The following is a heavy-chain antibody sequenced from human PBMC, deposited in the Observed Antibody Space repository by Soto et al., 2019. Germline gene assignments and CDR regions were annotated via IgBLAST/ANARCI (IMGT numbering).Heavy chain of an antibody. J-gene: IGHJ5*02. CDR3: AKDLYYDSSGNPNWFDP. CDR2: ISYDGSNK. Sequence: VGSLRLSCAASGFTFSSYGMHWVRQAPGKGLEWVAVISYDGSNKYYADSVKGRFTISRDNSKNTLYLQMNSLRAEDTAVYYCAKDLYYDSSGNPNWFDPWGQGTQVTVSS. D-gene: IGHD3-22*01. V-gene: IGHV3-30*18. CDR1: GFTFSSYG.